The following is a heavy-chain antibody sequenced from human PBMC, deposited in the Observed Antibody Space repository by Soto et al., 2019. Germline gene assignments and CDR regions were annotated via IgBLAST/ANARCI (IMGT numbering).Heavy chain of an antibody. CDR2: ISHTGSA. D-gene: IGHD3-22*01. CDR3: ARGYYFDSSGFFYSQFYAMEV. J-gene: IGHJ6*02. V-gene: IGHV4-34*01. CDR1: GASFAAYY. Sequence: SETLSLTCTVSGASFAAYYWTWVRQPPGKGLEWIGEISHTGSANYNPSLQSRVTISAVTSKSQFSLKLTSVTAADTAVYYCARGYYFDSSGFFYSQFYAMEVWGQEATVTVYS.